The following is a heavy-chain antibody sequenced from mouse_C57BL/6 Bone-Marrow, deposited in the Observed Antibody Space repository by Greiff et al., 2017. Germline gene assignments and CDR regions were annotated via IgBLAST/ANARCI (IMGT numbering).Heavy chain of an antibody. CDR2: IDPSDSET. CDR3: AREGTVVAPFDD. V-gene: IGHV1-52*01. Sequence: VQLQQSGAELVRPGSSVKLSCKASGYTFTSYWMHWVKQRPIQGLEWIGNIDPSDSETHYNQKFKDKATLTVDKSSSTAYMQLSSLTSEDSAVYYCAREGTVVAPFDDWGQGTTLTVSS. J-gene: IGHJ2*01. D-gene: IGHD1-1*01. CDR1: GYTFTSYW.